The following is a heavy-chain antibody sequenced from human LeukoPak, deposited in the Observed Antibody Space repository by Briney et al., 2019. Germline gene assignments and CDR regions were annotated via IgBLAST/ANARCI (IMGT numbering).Heavy chain of an antibody. CDR3: ARGGGYCSGGSCYSDENWFDP. V-gene: IGHV1-2*04. D-gene: IGHD2-15*01. Sequence: ASVKVSCKASGYTFTGYYMHWVRQAPGQGLEWMGWINPNSGGTNYAQKFQGWVTMTRDTSISTAYMELSRLRSDDTAVYYCARGGGYCSGGSCYSDENWFDPWGQGTLVTVSS. CDR2: INPNSGGT. CDR1: GYTFTGYY. J-gene: IGHJ5*02.